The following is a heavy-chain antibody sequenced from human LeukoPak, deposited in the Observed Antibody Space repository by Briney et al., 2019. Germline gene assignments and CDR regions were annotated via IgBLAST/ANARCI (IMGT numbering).Heavy chain of an antibody. CDR2: IFYSGNS. CDR3: ARLRGAMTPVTSDFDY. D-gene: IGHD4-17*01. J-gene: IGHJ4*02. V-gene: IGHV4-39*01. Sequence: PSETLSLTCTVSGGSISSSSHYWGWIRQPPGKGLEWIGNIFYSGNSYYNPSLKSRVTISVDTSKNQFSLNLSSVTAADTAVYYCARLRGAMTPVTSDFDYWGQGTLVTVSS. CDR1: GGSISSSSHY.